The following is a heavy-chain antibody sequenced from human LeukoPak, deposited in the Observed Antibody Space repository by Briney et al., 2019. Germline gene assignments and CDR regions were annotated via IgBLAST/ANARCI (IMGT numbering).Heavy chain of an antibody. J-gene: IGHJ5*02. CDR2: INPNSGGT. V-gene: IGHV1-2*02. CDR3: ARDLEVSSVNLGLDP. Sequence: GASVKLSCKASGYTFTGYYMHWVRQAPGQGLEWMGWINPNSGGTDYAQNFQGRVTLTRDTSLGTAYMELSRLGSDDTAVYFCARDLEVSSVNLGLDPWGQGALVTASS. D-gene: IGHD7-27*01. CDR1: GYTFTGYY.